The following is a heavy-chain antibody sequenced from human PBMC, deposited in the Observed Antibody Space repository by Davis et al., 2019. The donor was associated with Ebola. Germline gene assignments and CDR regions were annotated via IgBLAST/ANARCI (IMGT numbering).Heavy chain of an antibody. CDR3: ARGYTHYYDSSGYPEYFQH. Sequence: SETLSLTCAVYGGSFSGYYWSWIRQPPGKGLEWIGEINHSGSTNYNPSLKSRVTISVDTSKNQFSLKLNSVTAADTAVYYCARGYTHYYDSSGYPEYFQHWGQGTLVTVSS. CDR2: INHSGST. J-gene: IGHJ1*01. V-gene: IGHV4-34*01. D-gene: IGHD3-22*01. CDR1: GGSFSGYY.